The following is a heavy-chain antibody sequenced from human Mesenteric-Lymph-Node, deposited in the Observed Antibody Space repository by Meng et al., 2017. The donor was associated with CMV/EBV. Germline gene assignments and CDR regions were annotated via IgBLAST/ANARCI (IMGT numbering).Heavy chain of an antibody. CDR2: IYYSGST. J-gene: IGHJ4*01. Sequence: GSLRLSCTVSGGSVSSGSYYWSWIRQPPGKGLEWIGYIYYSGSTNYNPSLKSRVTISVDTSKNQFSLKLSSVTAADTAVYYCARVSAGILSTYYFDYWGQGTLVTVSS. V-gene: IGHV4-61*01. CDR3: ARVSAGILSTYYFDY. CDR1: GGSVSSGSYY. D-gene: IGHD6-13*01.